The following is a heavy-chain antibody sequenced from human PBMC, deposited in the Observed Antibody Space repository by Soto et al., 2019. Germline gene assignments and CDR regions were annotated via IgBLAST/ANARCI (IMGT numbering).Heavy chain of an antibody. CDR2: IWYDGSNK. Sequence: GGSLRLSCAASGFTFSSYGMHWVRQAPGKGLEWVAVIWYDGSNKYYADSVKGRFTISRDNSKNTLYLQMNSLRAEDMAVYYCARDRKYYDFWSGYYPYYFDYWGQGTLVTVSS. CDR3: ARDRKYYDFWSGYYPYYFDY. V-gene: IGHV3-33*08. J-gene: IGHJ4*02. CDR1: GFTFSSYG. D-gene: IGHD3-3*01.